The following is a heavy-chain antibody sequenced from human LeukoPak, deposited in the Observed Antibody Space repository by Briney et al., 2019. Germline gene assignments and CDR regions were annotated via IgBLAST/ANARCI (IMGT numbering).Heavy chain of an antibody. CDR1: GFTFSSYG. CDR2: VKSDGSGG. D-gene: IGHD3-16*01. J-gene: IGHJ4*02. CDR3: ARHYYDNIWGSYKY. Sequence: GGSLRLSCAASGFTFSSYGMHWVRQAPGKGLEWVANVKSDGSGGSYADSVKGRFTISRDNTKNSLYLQMNSLRDEDTAVYYCARHYYDNIWGSYKYWGQGTLVTVSP. V-gene: IGHV3-7*01.